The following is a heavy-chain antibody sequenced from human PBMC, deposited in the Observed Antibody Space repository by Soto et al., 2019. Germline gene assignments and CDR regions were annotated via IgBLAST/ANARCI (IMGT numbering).Heavy chain of an antibody. V-gene: IGHV3-15*01. Sequence: GGSLRLSCAASGFTFSNAWMSWVRQAPGKGLEWVGRIKSKTDGVTTDYAAPVKGRFTISRDDSKNTLYLQVNSLKTEDTAVYSCTTDPSITMIVVVMNYWGQGTLVTVSS. CDR2: IKSKTDGVTT. CDR3: TTDPSITMIVVVMNY. J-gene: IGHJ4*02. D-gene: IGHD3-22*01. CDR1: GFTFSNAW.